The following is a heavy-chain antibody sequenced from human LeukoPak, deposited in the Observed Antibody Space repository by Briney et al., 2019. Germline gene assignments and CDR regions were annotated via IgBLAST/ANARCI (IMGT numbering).Heavy chain of an antibody. V-gene: IGHV3-30-3*01. CDR1: GFTFSSYA. J-gene: IGHJ3*02. Sequence: PGGSLRLSCAASGFTFSSYAMHWVRQAPGKGLEWVAVISYDGSNKYYADSVKGRFTISRDNSKNTLYLQMNSLRAEDTAVYYCAREGAAAGTGDDAFDIWGQGTMVTVSS. D-gene: IGHD6-13*01. CDR2: ISYDGSNK. CDR3: AREGAAAGTGDDAFDI.